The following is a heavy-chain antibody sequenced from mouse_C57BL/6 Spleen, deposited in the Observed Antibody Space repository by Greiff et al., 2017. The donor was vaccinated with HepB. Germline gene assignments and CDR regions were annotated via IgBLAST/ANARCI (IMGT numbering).Heavy chain of an antibody. Sequence: EVQLQQSGPVLVKPGASVKMSCKASGYTFTDYYMNWVKQSHGKSLEWIGVINPYNGGTSYNQKFKGKATLTVDKSSRTAYMELKSLTSEESAVSYCARSRSFGDDPAWFAYWDQGTLVTVSA. V-gene: IGHV1-19*01. J-gene: IGHJ3*01. CDR3: ARSRSFGDDPAWFAY. D-gene: IGHD2-2*01. CDR2: INPYNGGT. CDR1: GYTFTDYY.